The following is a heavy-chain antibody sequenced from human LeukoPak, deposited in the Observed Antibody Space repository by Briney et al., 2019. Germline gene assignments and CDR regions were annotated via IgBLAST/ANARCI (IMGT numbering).Heavy chain of an antibody. V-gene: IGHV3-30*03. CDR3: ATLITMVRGVTFDY. J-gene: IGHJ4*02. CDR1: GFTFSSYG. D-gene: IGHD3-10*01. Sequence: AGSLTLSCAASGFTFSSYGMHWVRQAPGKGLEWVAVISYDGSNKYYADSVNGRFTISRDNSKNTLYLQMNSLRAEDTAVYYCATLITMVRGVTFDYRGQGTLVTVSS. CDR2: ISYDGSNK.